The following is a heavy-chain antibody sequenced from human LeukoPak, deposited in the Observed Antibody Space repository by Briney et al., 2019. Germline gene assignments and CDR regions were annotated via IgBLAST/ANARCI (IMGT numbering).Heavy chain of an antibody. D-gene: IGHD3-22*01. Sequence: SVKVSCKASGYTFTNYYIHWVRQAPGQGLEWMGRIIPILGIANYAQKFQGRVTITADKSTSTAYMELSSLRSEDTAVYYCERESDYYDSSGYYLPEYYFDYWGQGTLVTVSS. V-gene: IGHV1-69*04. CDR1: GYTFTNYY. J-gene: IGHJ4*02. CDR2: IIPILGIA. CDR3: ERESDYYDSSGYYLPEYYFDY.